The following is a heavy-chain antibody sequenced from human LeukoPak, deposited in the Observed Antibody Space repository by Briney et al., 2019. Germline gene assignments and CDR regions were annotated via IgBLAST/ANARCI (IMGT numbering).Heavy chain of an antibody. CDR1: GFTFSNYW. Sequence: GGSLRLSCAASGFTFSNYWMSWVRQAPGKGLEWVANIKQDGSEKYYVDSVKGRFTIPRDNAKNSLHLQMNSLRAEDTAVYYCARDIFQYSRTFDYWGQGTLVTVSS. D-gene: IGHD6-6*01. V-gene: IGHV3-7*01. CDR3: ARDIFQYSRTFDY. J-gene: IGHJ4*02. CDR2: IKQDGSEK.